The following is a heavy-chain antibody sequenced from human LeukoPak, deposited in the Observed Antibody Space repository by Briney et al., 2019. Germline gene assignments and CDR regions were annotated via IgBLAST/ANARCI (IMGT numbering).Heavy chain of an antibody. D-gene: IGHD1-26*01. V-gene: IGHV3-23*01. Sequence: GGSLRLSCAASGFTFSNAWMSWVRQAPGKGLEWVSGISGSGGSTYYADSVKGRFTISRDNSKNTLYLQMNSLRAEDTAVYYCAKAYATSLSYYLDYWGQGTLVTVSS. CDR3: AKAYATSLSYYLDY. CDR2: ISGSGGST. CDR1: GFTFSNAW. J-gene: IGHJ4*02.